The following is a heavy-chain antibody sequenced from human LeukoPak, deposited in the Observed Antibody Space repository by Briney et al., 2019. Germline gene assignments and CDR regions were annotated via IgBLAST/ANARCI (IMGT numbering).Heavy chain of an antibody. CDR3: ARDRTVRGVTPGY. Sequence: GGSLRLSCAASGFTFSSYSMNWVRQAPGKGLEWVSYISSSSSTIYYADSVKGRFTISRDNAKNSLYLQMNSLRAEDTAVYYCARDRTVRGVTPGYWGQGTLVTVSS. CDR2: ISSSSSTI. CDR1: GFTFSSYS. J-gene: IGHJ4*02. D-gene: IGHD3-10*01. V-gene: IGHV3-48*01.